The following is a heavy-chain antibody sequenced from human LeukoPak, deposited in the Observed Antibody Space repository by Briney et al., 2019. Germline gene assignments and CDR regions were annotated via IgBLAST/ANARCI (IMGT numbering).Heavy chain of an antibody. CDR3: AREDIVVVPVWAFDI. J-gene: IGHJ3*02. D-gene: IGHD2-2*01. CDR1: GFTFSSYS. V-gene: IGHV3-21*01. Sequence: GGSLRLSCAASGFTFSSYSMNWVRQAPGKGLEWVSSISSSSSYIYYADSVKGRFTISRDNAKNSLYLQMNSLRAEDTAVYYCAREDIVVVPVWAFDIWGQGTMVTVSS. CDR2: ISSSSSYI.